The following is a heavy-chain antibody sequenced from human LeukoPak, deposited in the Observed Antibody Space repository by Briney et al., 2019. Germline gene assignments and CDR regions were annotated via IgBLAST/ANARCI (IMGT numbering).Heavy chain of an antibody. CDR3: ARVLVIAIPFAFDI. V-gene: IGHV1-2*02. J-gene: IGHJ3*02. CDR1: GYTFTGYY. Sequence: GASVKVSCKASGYTFTGYYMHWVRQAPGQGLEWMGWINPNSGGTNYAQKLQGRVTMTTDTSTSTAYMELRSLRSDDTAVYYCARVLVIAIPFAFDIWGQGTMVTVSS. CDR2: INPNSGGT. D-gene: IGHD2-21*01.